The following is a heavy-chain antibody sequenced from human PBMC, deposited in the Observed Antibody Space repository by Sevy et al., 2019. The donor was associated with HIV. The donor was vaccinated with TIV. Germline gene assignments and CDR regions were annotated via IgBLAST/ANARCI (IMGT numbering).Heavy chain of an antibody. V-gene: IGHV3-30-3*01. J-gene: IGHJ3*02. CDR3: ARDSSGTDAFDI. CDR1: GFTFSSYA. Sequence: GGSLRLSCAASGFTFSSYAMHWVRQAPGKGLEWVAVISYDGSNKYYADSVKGRFTISRDNSKNTLYLQMNSLRAEDTAVYYCARDSSGTDAFDIWGQGTTVTVSS. CDR2: ISYDGSNK. D-gene: IGHD3-22*01.